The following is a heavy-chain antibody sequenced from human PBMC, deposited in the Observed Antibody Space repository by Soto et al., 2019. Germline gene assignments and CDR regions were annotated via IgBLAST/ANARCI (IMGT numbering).Heavy chain of an antibody. D-gene: IGHD2-15*01. Sequence: PGESLKISCKGSGYSFTSYWIGWVRQMPGKGLEWMGIIYPGDSDTRYSPSFQGQVTISADKSISTAYLQWSSLKASDTAMYYCARHLMEVVVAATSGDRVWYYYGMDVWGQGTTVTVSS. J-gene: IGHJ6*02. CDR3: ARHLMEVVVAATSGDRVWYYYGMDV. V-gene: IGHV5-51*01. CDR1: GYSFTSYW. CDR2: IYPGDSDT.